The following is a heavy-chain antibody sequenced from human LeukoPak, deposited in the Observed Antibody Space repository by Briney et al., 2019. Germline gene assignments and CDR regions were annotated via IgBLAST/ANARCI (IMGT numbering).Heavy chain of an antibody. Sequence: PGGSLRLSCAASGFTFSSYAMHWVRQAPGKGLEWVAVISYDGSNKYYADSVKGRFTISRDNSKNTLYLQMNSLRAEDTAVYYCARAIAAAGTPSYFDYWGQGTLATVSS. V-gene: IGHV3-30-3*01. CDR3: ARAIAAAGTPSYFDY. CDR1: GFTFSSYA. CDR2: ISYDGSNK. J-gene: IGHJ4*02. D-gene: IGHD6-13*01.